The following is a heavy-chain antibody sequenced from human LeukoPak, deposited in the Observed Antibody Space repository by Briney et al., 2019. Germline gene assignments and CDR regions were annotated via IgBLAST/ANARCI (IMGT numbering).Heavy chain of an antibody. Sequence: GRSLSLSCAASGFTFSSYGMHWVRQAPGKGLEWVAVISYDGSNKYYADSVKGRFTISRDNSKNTLYLQMNSLRAEDTAVYYCAKDEGGYYYDSSGLFDYWGQGTLVTVSS. V-gene: IGHV3-30*18. CDR2: ISYDGSNK. CDR3: AKDEGGYYYDSSGLFDY. D-gene: IGHD3-22*01. J-gene: IGHJ4*02. CDR1: GFTFSSYG.